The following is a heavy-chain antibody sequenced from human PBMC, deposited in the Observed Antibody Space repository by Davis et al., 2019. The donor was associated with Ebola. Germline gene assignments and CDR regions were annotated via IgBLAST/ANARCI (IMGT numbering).Heavy chain of an antibody. CDR1: GFTFDDYA. D-gene: IGHD1-26*01. J-gene: IGHJ3*02. Sequence: PGGSLRLSCAASGFTFDDYAMHWVRQAPGKGLEWVSGISWNSGSIGYADSVKGRFTISRDNAKNSLYLQMNSLRAEDTALYYYATEGVGATAWNAFDIWGQGTMVTVSS. CDR2: ISWNSGSI. V-gene: IGHV3-9*01. CDR3: ATEGVGATAWNAFDI.